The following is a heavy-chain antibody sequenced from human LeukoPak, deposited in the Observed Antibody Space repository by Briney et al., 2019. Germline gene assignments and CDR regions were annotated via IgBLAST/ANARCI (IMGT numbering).Heavy chain of an antibody. CDR3: AKDGSITMVREVDY. V-gene: IGHV3-23*01. Sequence: GGSLRLSCAASGFTFSIYAMSWVRQAPGKGLEWVSAISGSGGSTYYADSVKGRFTISRDNSKNTLYLQMNSLRAEDTAVYYCAKDGSITMVREVDYWGQGTLVTVSS. CDR1: GFTFSIYA. J-gene: IGHJ4*02. D-gene: IGHD3-10*01. CDR2: ISGSGGST.